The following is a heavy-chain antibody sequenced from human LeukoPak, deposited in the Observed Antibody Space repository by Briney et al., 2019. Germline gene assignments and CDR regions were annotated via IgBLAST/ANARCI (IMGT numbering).Heavy chain of an antibody. V-gene: IGHV3-30-3*01. J-gene: IGHJ4*02. CDR2: TPSDLNVK. Sequence: GGSLRLPCAPSGFTFRNYFIHGAPQAQARGREWVAVTPSDLNVKLYADSVKGRFTISRDNSRSTLYLQMNSLRPEDTAIYYCAREGYYGSGSPPSLYFDYWGQGTLVTVSS. D-gene: IGHD3-10*01. CDR3: AREGYYGSGSPPSLYFDY. CDR1: GFTFRNYF.